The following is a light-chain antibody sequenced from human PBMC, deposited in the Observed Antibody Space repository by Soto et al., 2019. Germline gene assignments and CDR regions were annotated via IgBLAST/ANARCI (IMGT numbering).Light chain of an antibody. CDR1: QDISNY. CDR3: QKYDNLPIT. CDR2: DAS. J-gene: IGKJ5*01. Sequence: DIQMTQSPSSLSASVGDRVTITCQASQDISNYLNWYRQKPGKAPKLLIYDASNLETGVPSRFNVSGSRTDFILTINSLQPEDIATYYCQKYDNLPITFGQGTRLEIK. V-gene: IGKV1-33*01.